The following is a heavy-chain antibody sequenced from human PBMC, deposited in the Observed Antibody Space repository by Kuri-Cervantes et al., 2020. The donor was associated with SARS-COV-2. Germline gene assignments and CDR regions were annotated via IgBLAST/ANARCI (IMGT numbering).Heavy chain of an antibody. Sequence: SETLSLTYTVSGYSISSGYYWGWIRQPPGKGLEWIGSIYHSGSTYYNPSLKSRVTISVDTSKNQFSLKLSYVTAADTAVYYCARVWCSSTSCYYFDYWGQGTLVTVSS. D-gene: IGHD2-2*01. CDR3: ARVWCSSTSCYYFDY. CDR2: IYHSGST. CDR1: GYSISSGYY. V-gene: IGHV4-38-2*02. J-gene: IGHJ4*02.